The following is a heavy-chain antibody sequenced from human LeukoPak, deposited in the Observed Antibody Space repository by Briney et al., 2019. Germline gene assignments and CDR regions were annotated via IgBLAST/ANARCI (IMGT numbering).Heavy chain of an antibody. CDR3: ARDSYSGVSYYYYYYMDV. CDR2: ISYDGSNK. V-gene: IGHV3-30-3*01. D-gene: IGHD2-8*01. J-gene: IGHJ6*03. Sequence: GGSLRLSCAASGFTLSSYGMHWVRQAPGKGLEWVAVISYDGSNKYYADPVKGRFTISRDNSKNTLYLQMNSLRTEDTAVYYCARDSYSGVSYYYYYYMDVWGKGTTVTVSS. CDR1: GFTLSSYG.